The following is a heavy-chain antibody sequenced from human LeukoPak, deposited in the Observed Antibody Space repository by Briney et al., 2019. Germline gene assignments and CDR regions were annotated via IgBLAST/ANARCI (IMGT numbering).Heavy chain of an antibody. D-gene: IGHD3-3*01. CDR1: GFTFSSYW. CDR3: ARGYDFWSGYYNDAFDI. CDR2: IKQDGSEK. J-gene: IGHJ3*02. V-gene: IGHV3-7*01. Sequence: GGSLRLSCAASGFTFSSYWMSWVRQAPGKGLEWVANIKQDGSEKYYVDSVKGRFTISRDNSKNTLYLQMNSLRAEDTAVYYCARGYDFWSGYYNDAFDIWGQGTMVTVSS.